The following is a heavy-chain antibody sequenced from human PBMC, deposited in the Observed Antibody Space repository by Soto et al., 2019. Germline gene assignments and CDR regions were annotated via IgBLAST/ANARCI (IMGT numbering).Heavy chain of an antibody. J-gene: IGHJ4*02. CDR1: GGSFSGYY. Sequence: QVQLQQWGAGLLKPSETLSLTCAVYGGSFSGYYWSWIRQPPGKGLEWIGEINHSGSTNYNPSLKSRVTISVDTSKNQCSLKLSSVTAADTAVYYCARQMTTVTGIDYWGQGTLVTVSS. CDR3: ARQMTTVTGIDY. CDR2: INHSGST. V-gene: IGHV4-34*01. D-gene: IGHD4-17*01.